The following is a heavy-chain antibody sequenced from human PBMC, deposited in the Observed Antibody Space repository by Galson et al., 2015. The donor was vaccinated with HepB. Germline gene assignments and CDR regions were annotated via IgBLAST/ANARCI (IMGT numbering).Heavy chain of an antibody. Sequence: SLRLSCAASGFNFRHAWMSWVRQAPGKGLEWVGLIETKRESGTTDYAAPVKDRFSISRDDSINTLYLQMNSLNTEDTAMYYCATSEYGYYYMDVWGKGTTVTVSS. V-gene: IGHV3-15*04. CDR2: IETKRESGTT. D-gene: IGHD4-17*01. CDR3: ATSEYGYYYMDV. CDR1: GFNFRHAW. J-gene: IGHJ6*03.